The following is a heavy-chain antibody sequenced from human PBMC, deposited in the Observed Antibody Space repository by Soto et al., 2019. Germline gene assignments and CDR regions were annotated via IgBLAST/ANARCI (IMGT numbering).Heavy chain of an antibody. CDR3: ARHVSWTYGMDV. D-gene: IGHD3-3*01. CDR1: GFTFSGSD. CDR2: IRSQPNNYAT. Sequence: GGSLRLSCTAAGFTFSGSDIHWVRQASGKGLEWVGRIRSQPNNYATTYSESVRGRFTFAREDYQNTAYLQMSSLKIEDTAIYYCARHVSWTYGMDVWGQGTTVTVSS. J-gene: IGHJ6*02. V-gene: IGHV3-73*01.